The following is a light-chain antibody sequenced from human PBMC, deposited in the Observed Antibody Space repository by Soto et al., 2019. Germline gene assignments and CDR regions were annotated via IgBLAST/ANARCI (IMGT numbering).Light chain of an antibody. Sequence: QSLLTQPASLSGSPGQSITISCTGTSSDIGGYNYVSWYQQHPGKAPKLIIHDVSNRPSGVSDRFFGSKSGNTASLTISGLQAEDEADYYGSSYRASSTTHYVFGTGTKLTVL. J-gene: IGLJ1*01. CDR1: SSDIGGYNY. CDR3: SSYRASSTTHYV. CDR2: DVS. V-gene: IGLV2-14*03.